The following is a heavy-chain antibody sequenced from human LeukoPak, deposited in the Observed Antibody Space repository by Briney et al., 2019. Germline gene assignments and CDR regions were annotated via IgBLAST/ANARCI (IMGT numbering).Heavy chain of an antibody. CDR2: IWYDGSNK. J-gene: IGHJ4*02. D-gene: IGHD2-8*01. CDR3: AKDRSNAFDY. V-gene: IGHV3-30*02. CDR1: GFTFSSYG. Sequence: GGSLRLPCAASGFTFSSYGMHWVRQAPGKGLEWVTFIWYDGSNKYYADSVKGRFTVSRDNSKNTLYLQMNSLRAEDTAVYYCAKDRSNAFDYWGQGTLVTVSS.